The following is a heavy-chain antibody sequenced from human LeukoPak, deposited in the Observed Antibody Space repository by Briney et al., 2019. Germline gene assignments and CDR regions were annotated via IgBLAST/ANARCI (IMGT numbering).Heavy chain of an antibody. CDR1: GFTFSSYA. D-gene: IGHD3-10*01. V-gene: IGHV3-23*01. J-gene: IGHJ4*02. Sequence: GGSLRLSRAASGFTFSSYAMSWVRQAPGKGLEWVSAISGSGTGTYYADSVKGRFTISRDNAKNTVYLQMNSLRAEDTAVYYCAKDRPASHGSGSFGDYWGQGTLVAVST. CDR3: AKDRPASHGSGSFGDY. CDR2: ISGSGTGT.